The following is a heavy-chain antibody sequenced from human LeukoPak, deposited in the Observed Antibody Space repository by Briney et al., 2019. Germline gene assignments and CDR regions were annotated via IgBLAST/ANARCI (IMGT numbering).Heavy chain of an antibody. CDR2: ISYDGSNK. V-gene: IGHV3-30-3*01. D-gene: IGHD5-24*01. J-gene: IGHJ4*02. Sequence: PGGSLRLSCAASGFTFSSYAMHWVRQAPGKGLEWVAVISYDGSNKYYADSVKGRFTISRDNSKNTLYLQMNSLRAEDTAVYYCAREMAIIWTLDYWCQGTLVTVSS. CDR3: AREMAIIWTLDY. CDR1: GFTFSSYA.